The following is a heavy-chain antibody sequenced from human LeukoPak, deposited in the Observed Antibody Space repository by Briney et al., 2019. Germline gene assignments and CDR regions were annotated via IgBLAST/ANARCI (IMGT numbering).Heavy chain of an antibody. Sequence: GRSLRLSCAASGFTFSSYAMHWVRQAPGKGLEWVAVISYDGSNKYYADSVKGRFTISRDNSKNTLYLQMNSLRAEDTAVYYCARDKGSSGYPQYYFDYWGQGTLVTVSS. CDR2: ISYDGSNK. D-gene: IGHD3-22*01. CDR3: ARDKGSSGYPQYYFDY. CDR1: GFTFSSYA. V-gene: IGHV3-30*04. J-gene: IGHJ4*02.